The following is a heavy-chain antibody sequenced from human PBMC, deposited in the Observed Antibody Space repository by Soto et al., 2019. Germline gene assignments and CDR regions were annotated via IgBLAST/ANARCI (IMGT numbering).Heavy chain of an antibody. D-gene: IGHD3-16*02. CDR3: AKEKDYEYVWGTYRYASDN. CDR1: GFTFSSYA. V-gene: IGHV3-23*01. CDR2: ISGRGST. Sequence: EVQLLESWGGLLQPGESLRLSCAASGFTFSSYAMSWVRQAPGKGLEWVSSISGRGSTNYADSVKGRFTISRDNSKNTLYLQMNSLRADDTAVYYCAKEKDYEYVWGTYRYASDNWGQGTLVTASS. J-gene: IGHJ4*02.